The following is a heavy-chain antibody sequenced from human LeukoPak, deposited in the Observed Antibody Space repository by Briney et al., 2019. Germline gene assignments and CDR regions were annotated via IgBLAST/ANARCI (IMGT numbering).Heavy chain of an antibody. V-gene: IGHV3-48*01. Sequence: GGSLRLSCAASGFTFSSYSMNWVRQAPGQGLEWVSYISSSSSTIYYADSVKGRFTISRDNAKNSLYLQMNSLRAEDTAVYYCARSRVGATPNWFDPWGQGTLVTVSS. D-gene: IGHD1-26*01. CDR2: ISSSSSTI. J-gene: IGHJ5*02. CDR3: ARSRVGATPNWFDP. CDR1: GFTFSSYS.